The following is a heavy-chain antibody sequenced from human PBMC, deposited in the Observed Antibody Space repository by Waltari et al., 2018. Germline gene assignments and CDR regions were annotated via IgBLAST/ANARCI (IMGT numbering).Heavy chain of an antibody. CDR2: IIVGSCAT. CDR1: GLSFSTSV. V-gene: IGHV1-58*02. J-gene: IGHJ4*02. D-gene: IGHD3-16*01. CDR3: AFMITFGGAVADY. Sequence: QMQLVQSGPEVKKPGTSVKVSCKASGLSFSTSVMQWVRQARGQRLEWMGLIIVGSCATNSAQRFQERVTFTRDMSTSTAYMELGGLRLEDTAVYYCAFMITFGGAVADYWGQGTLVTVSS.